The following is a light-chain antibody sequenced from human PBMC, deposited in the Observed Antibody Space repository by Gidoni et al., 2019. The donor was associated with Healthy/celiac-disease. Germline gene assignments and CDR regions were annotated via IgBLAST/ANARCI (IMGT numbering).Light chain of an antibody. Sequence: EIVLTQSPATLSLSPGERATLSCRDSQSVSSYLAWYQQKPGQAPMLLIYDASNRATGIPARFSGSGSWTDFTLTISSLEPEDFAVYYCQQRSNWPWTFGQGTKVEIK. V-gene: IGKV3-11*01. CDR2: DAS. CDR3: QQRSNWPWT. CDR1: QSVSSY. J-gene: IGKJ1*01.